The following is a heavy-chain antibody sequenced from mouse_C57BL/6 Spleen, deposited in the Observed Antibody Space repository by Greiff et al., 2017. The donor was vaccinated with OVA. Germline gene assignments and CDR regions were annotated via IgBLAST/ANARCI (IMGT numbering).Heavy chain of an antibody. V-gene: IGHV1-69*01. CDR1: GYTFTSYW. CDR3: AIVFYDGYSGYFDV. Sequence: QVQLKQPGAELVMPGASVKLSCKASGYTFTSYWMHWVKQRPGQGLEWIGEIDPSDSYTNYNQKFKGKSTLTVDKSSSTAYMQLSSLTSEDSAVYYCAIVFYDGYSGYFDVWGTGTTVTVSS. J-gene: IGHJ1*03. D-gene: IGHD2-3*01. CDR2: IDPSDSYT.